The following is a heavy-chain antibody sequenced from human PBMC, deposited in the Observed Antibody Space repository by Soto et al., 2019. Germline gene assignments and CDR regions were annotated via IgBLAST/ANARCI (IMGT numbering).Heavy chain of an antibody. CDR1: GYTFASHY. CDR2: INPNSGNT. V-gene: IGHV1-46*01. J-gene: IGHJ4*02. Sequence: QVQLVQSGAEVKKPGASVKVSCQASGYTFASHYIRWVRQAPGQGLEWMGVINPNSGNTRYAQRFQDRLTLTTDTPTNTVYLDLSSLSSDDTAVYYCGRDTSGLDYWGQGTLVTVSS. CDR3: GRDTSGLDY.